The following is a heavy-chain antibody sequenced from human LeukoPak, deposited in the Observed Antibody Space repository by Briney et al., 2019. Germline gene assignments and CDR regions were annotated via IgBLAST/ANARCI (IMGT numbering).Heavy chain of an antibody. CDR3: ARDLQVGQWLGDNAFDI. CDR2: IDSSSSYI. J-gene: IGHJ3*02. CDR1: EFTFSVYS. D-gene: IGHD6-19*01. Sequence: GGSLRLSCAASEFTFSVYSMNWVRQAPGKGLEWVSFIDSSSSYIYYADSVKGRFTISRDNAKNSLYLQMSSLRAEDTAVYYCARDLQVGQWLGDNAFDIWGQGTMVTVSS. V-gene: IGHV3-21*01.